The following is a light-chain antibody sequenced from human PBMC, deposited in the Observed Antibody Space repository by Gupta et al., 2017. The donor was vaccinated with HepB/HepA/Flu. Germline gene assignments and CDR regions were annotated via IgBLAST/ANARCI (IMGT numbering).Light chain of an antibody. CDR1: QIIISC. CDR2: KAS. V-gene: IGKV1-5*03. Sequence: DIQMTQSPSTLSASVGDRVTITCRASQIIISCLAWYQQKPGQAPKLLIQKASSLESGVPSRFSGSGSGTEFTLTISSLQPDDSATYYCQQYNSNSETFGQGTKVEIK. CDR3: QQYNSNSET. J-gene: IGKJ1*01.